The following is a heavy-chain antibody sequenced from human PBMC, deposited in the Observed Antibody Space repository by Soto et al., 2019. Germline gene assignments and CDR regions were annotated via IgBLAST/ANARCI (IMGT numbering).Heavy chain of an antibody. CDR1: GASIRDYY. CDR2: IYDSGTT. D-gene: IGHD2-15*01. V-gene: IGHV4-59*01. J-gene: IGHJ4*02. CDR3: GSFTEITFGGFDGDLGSLDY. Sequence: PSETLSLTCTVSGASIRDYYWSWVRQPPGKGLEWIGYIYDSGTTNYNPSLKSRVTISIDPSKIQFSLRLTSVTAADTAVYYCGSFTEITFGGFDGDLGSLDYWAQGILVPVSS.